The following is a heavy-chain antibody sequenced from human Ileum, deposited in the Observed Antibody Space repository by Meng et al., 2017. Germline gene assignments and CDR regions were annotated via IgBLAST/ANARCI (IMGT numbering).Heavy chain of an antibody. V-gene: IGHV3-7*01. Sequence: GESLKISCAASGFTFGSYWMTWVRQAPGKGLEWVTGISQDGKKIYSVDSVKGRFTVSRDNSKNSLHLQMNTLRADVTAVYYCVRIGNDGWSLEHWGHGTQVTVSS. J-gene: IGHJ1*01. CDR3: VRIGNDGWSLEH. CDR2: ISQDGKKI. CDR1: GFTFGSYW. D-gene: IGHD4-23*01.